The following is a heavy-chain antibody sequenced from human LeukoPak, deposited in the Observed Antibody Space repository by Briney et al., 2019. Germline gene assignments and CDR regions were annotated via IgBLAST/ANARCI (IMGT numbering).Heavy chain of an antibody. D-gene: IGHD6-6*01. V-gene: IGHV4-59*01. CDR1: GGSISSYY. CDR2: IHYSGST. Sequence: PSETLSLTCTVSGGSISSYYWSWIRQPPGKGLEWIGYIHYSGSTNYNPSLKSRVTISVDTSKNRFSLKLSSVTAADTAVYYCARGIAARDYWGQGTLVTVSS. CDR3: ARGIAARDY. J-gene: IGHJ4*02.